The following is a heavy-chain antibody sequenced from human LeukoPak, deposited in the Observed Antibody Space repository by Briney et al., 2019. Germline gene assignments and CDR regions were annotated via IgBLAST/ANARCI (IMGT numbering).Heavy chain of an antibody. V-gene: IGHV3-23*01. CDR2: ISGSGGST. J-gene: IGHJ4*02. CDR1: GFTFSSYA. CDR3: ARASSGWPSTFT. D-gene: IGHD6-19*01. Sequence: PGGSLRLSCAASGFTFSSYAMSWVRQAPGKGLEWVSAISGSGGSTYYADSVKGRFTISRDNSKNTLYLQMNSLRAEDTAVYYCARASSGWPSTFTWGQGTLVTVSS.